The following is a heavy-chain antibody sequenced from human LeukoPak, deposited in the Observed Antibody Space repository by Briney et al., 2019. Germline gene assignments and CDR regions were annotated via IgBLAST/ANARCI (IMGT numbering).Heavy chain of an antibody. J-gene: IGHJ6*02. V-gene: IGHV3-23*01. D-gene: IGHD6-13*01. CDR3: AKFSSSWHNYYYYYYYGMDV. Sequence: GGPLRLSCGASGFSFSSYAMSWVRQAPGKGLEWVSAISGSGGSTYYADSVKGRFTISRDNSKNTLYLQMNSLRAEDTAVYYCAKFSSSWHNYYYYYYYGMDVWGQGTTVTISS. CDR1: GFSFSSYA. CDR2: ISGSGGST.